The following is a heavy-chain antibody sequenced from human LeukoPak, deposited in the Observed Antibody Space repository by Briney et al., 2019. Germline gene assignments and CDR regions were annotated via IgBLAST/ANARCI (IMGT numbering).Heavy chain of an antibody. J-gene: IGHJ6*02. Sequence: ASVKVSCKASGYTFTSYDINWVRQATGQGPEWMGWMNPNSGNTGYAQKFQGRVTMTRNTSISTAYMELSSLRSEDTAVYYCAGVGGYSNHYGMDVWGQGTTVTVSS. CDR3: AGVGGYSNHYGMDV. CDR1: GYTFTSYD. CDR2: MNPNSGNT. D-gene: IGHD6-13*01. V-gene: IGHV1-8*01.